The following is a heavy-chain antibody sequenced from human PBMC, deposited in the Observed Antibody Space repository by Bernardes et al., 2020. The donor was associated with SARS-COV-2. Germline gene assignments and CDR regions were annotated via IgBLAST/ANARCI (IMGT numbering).Heavy chain of an antibody. Sequence: GGSLRLSCAASGFDFNDYFMAWVRQTPGKGLEWLSYISSAGNFINYAASVRDRFTISRDNAKYSLYLQMSSLTVEDTAIYFCARGSLAIDTYYYMDVWGKGITVTVSS. CDR2: ISSAGNFI. CDR3: ARGSLAIDTYYYMDV. D-gene: IGHD3-10*01. V-gene: IGHV3-11*03. J-gene: IGHJ6*03. CDR1: GFDFNDYF.